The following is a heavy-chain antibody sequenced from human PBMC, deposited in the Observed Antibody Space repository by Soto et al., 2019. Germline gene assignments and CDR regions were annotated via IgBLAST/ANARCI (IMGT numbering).Heavy chain of an antibody. Sequence: PSETLSLTCAVYGGSFSDSYWSWIRQPPGKGLEWIGYINYSGSTNYNPSLKSRVTISVDTSKNQFSLKLSSVTAADTAVYYCARSDGRYWGQGTLVTVSS. CDR1: GGSFSDSY. J-gene: IGHJ4*02. V-gene: IGHV4-34*01. CDR3: ARSDGRY. CDR2: INYSGST.